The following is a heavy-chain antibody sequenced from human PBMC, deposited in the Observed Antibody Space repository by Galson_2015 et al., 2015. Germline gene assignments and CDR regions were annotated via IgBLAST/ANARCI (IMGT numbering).Heavy chain of an antibody. J-gene: IGHJ4*02. CDR2: ISGSNSTI. D-gene: IGHD5-24*01. CDR3: ARAAIDGRAPLDH. Sequence: SLRLSCAASGFTFSSYSMTWVRQAPGKGLEWVSYISGSNSTIYYADSVRGRFTISRDNAKNSLYLEMDSLRDEDTAVYFCARAAIDGRAPLDHWGQGTPVTVSS. V-gene: IGHV3-48*02. CDR1: GFTFSSYS.